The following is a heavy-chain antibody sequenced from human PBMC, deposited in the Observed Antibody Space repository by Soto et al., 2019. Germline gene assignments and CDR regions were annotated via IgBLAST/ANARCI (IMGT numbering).Heavy chain of an antibody. J-gene: IGHJ4*02. V-gene: IGHV4-61*01. CDR3: ARASGSYIFFDY. CDR1: GGSVSSGSYY. D-gene: IGHD1-26*01. CDR2: IYYSGST. Sequence: SETLSLTCTVSGGSVSSGSYYWSWIRQSPGKGLEWIGYIYYSGSTNYNPSLKSRVTISVDTSKNQFSLKLSSVTAADTAVYYCARASGSYIFFDYWGQGTLVTAPQ.